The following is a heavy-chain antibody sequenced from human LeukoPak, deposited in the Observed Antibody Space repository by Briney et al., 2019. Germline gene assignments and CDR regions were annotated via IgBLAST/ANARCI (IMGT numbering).Heavy chain of an antibody. J-gene: IGHJ4*02. V-gene: IGHV3-23*01. Sequence: GGSLRLSCAASGFTFSSYAMSWVRQAPGKGLEWVSAISGSGGSTYYADSVKGRFTISRDNSKNMLYLQMNSLRAEDTAVYYCADYYDSSGYYFDFWGQGTLVTVSS. CDR1: GFTFSSYA. D-gene: IGHD3-22*01. CDR2: ISGSGGST. CDR3: ADYYDSSGYYFDF.